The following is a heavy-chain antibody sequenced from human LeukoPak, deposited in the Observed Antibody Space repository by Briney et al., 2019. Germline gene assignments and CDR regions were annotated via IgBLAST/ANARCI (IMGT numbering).Heavy chain of an antibody. CDR2: ISGSAHKI. V-gene: IGHV3-23*01. J-gene: IGHJ4*02. CDR3: ARWYTDQWHLDF. CDR1: GITFSNYA. D-gene: IGHD2-8*01. Sequence: GGSLRLSCVASGITFSNYAVSWVRQAPEKGLDWVSVISGSAHKIRYADSVKGRFTISRDNAKNSLFLQMNSLRAEDTAVYYCARWYTDQWHLDFWGLGTLVTVSP.